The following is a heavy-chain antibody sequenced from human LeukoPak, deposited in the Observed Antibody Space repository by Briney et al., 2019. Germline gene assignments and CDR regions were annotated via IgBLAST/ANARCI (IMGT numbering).Heavy chain of an antibody. V-gene: IGHV3-53*01. J-gene: IGHJ4*02. CDR1: GFTVSSNY. D-gene: IGHD2-15*01. CDR3: ARDMVVPFDY. CDR2: IYSGGST. Sequence: GGSLRLSCAASGFTVSSNYMSWVRQAPGKGLEWVSVIYSGGSTYYAGSVKGRFTISRDNSKNTLYLQMNSLRPEDTAVYYCARDMVVPFDYWGQGTLVTVSS.